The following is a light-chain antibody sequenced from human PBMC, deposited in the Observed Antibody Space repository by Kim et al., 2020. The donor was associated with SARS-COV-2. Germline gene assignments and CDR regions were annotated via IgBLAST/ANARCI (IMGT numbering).Light chain of an antibody. CDR3: SSYAGSNNGV. CDR2: DVT. Sequence: GPSVTISCTGSSSYIGSYDYVSWYQQYPGKAPKLLIYDVTKRPSGVPDRFSGSKSANTASLTVSGLQAEDEADYYCSSYAGSNNGVFGGGTQLTVL. J-gene: IGLJ2*01. V-gene: IGLV2-8*01. CDR1: SSYIGSYDY.